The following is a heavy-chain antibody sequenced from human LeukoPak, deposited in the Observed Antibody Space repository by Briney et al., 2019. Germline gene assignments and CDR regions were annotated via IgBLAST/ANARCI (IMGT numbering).Heavy chain of an antibody. D-gene: IGHD3-9*01. Sequence: GGSLRLSCAASGFTFSSYSMNWVRPAPRKGLAWVSSLSSSSSYIYYADSVKGRFTTSRDNTKNSLYLQMNSLRAEDTAVYYCARDLLASGILTGYYPFDYWGQGTLVTVS. J-gene: IGHJ4*02. CDR1: GFTFSSYS. CDR3: ARDLLASGILTGYYPFDY. V-gene: IGHV3-21*01. CDR2: LSSSSSYI.